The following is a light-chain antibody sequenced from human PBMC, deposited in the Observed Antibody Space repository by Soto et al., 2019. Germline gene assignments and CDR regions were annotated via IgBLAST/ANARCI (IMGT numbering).Light chain of an antibody. V-gene: IGKV2-28*01. CDR1: QILLHSNGYNY. CDR2: LGS. J-gene: IGKJ1*01. CDR3: MQALQTPT. Sequence: EIVMTQSQLSLPVTPGEPASISCRSSQILLHSNGYNYLDWYLQKPGQSPQLLIYLGSNRASGVPDRFSGSGSGTDFTLKISRVEAEDVGVYYCMQALQTPTFGQGTKVDIK.